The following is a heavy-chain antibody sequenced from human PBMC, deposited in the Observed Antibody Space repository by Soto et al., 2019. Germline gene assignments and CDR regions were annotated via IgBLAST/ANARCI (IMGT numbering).Heavy chain of an antibody. J-gene: IGHJ3*02. CDR3: ARDNGVVVAATLYLDAFDI. V-gene: IGHV3-30-3*01. Sequence: GGSLRLSCAASGFTFSSYAMHWVRQAPGKGLEWVAVISYDGSNKYYADSVKGRFTISRDNSKNTLYLQMNSLRAEDTAVYYCARDNGVVVAATLYLDAFDIWGQGTMVTVSS. CDR1: GFTFSSYA. CDR2: ISYDGSNK. D-gene: IGHD2-15*01.